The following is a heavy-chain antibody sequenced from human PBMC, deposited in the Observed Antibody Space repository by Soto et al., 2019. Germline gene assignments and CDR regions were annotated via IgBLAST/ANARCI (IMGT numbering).Heavy chain of an antibody. J-gene: IGHJ5*02. CDR2: IYHSGST. V-gene: IGHV4-30-2*01. D-gene: IGHD6-6*01. Sequence: PSETLSLTCAFSGGSISSGGYSWSWIRQPPGKGLEWIGYIYHSGSTYYNPSLKSRVTISVDRSKNQFSLKLSSVTAADTAVYYCARERPDGARLDPWGQGTLVTVSS. CDR3: ARERPDGARLDP. CDR1: GGSISSGGYS.